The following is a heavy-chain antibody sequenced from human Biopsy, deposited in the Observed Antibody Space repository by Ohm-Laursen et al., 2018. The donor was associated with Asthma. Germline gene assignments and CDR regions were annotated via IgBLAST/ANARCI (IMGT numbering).Heavy chain of an antibody. D-gene: IGHD2-2*01. CDR2: INSVFGTT. Sequence: ASVKVSCKTLGGTFNTYVIGWVRQAPGQGLEWIGGINSVFGTTTYPQKFQDRVTITADDSTSTVYMELSSLRSEDTAVYYCARKAGSCISRTCYSLDFWGQGTLVTVSS. J-gene: IGHJ4*02. CDR1: GGTFNTYV. CDR3: ARKAGSCISRTCYSLDF. V-gene: IGHV1-69*13.